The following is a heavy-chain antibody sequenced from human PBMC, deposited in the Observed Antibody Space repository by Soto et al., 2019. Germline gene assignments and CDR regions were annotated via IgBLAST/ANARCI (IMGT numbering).Heavy chain of an antibody. D-gene: IGHD3-3*01. V-gene: IGHV3-23*01. CDR1: GFTFSSYA. Sequence: GSLRLSCAASGFTFSSYAMSWVRQAPGKGLEWVSAISGSGGSTYYADSVKGRFTVSIDNSKNTLYLQMNSLRAEDTAVYYCARVVRTICDVVKTYYMDVWGKGTTVTVSS. CDR2: ISGSGGST. CDR3: ARVVRTICDVVKTYYMDV. J-gene: IGHJ6*03.